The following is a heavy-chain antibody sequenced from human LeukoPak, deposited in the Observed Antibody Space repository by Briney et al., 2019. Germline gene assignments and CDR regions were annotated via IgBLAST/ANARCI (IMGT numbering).Heavy chain of an antibody. V-gene: IGHV1-2*02. Sequence: ASVKVSCKASGYTFTDYHLDWVRQAPGQGLEWLGWIDPKSGGTNYAQKFQGRVTMTTDTSISTVHMELSGLRSDDTAFYYCARDGLGGSNDFDYWGQGTLVTVSS. CDR2: IDPKSGGT. D-gene: IGHD1-26*01. CDR1: GYTFTDYH. J-gene: IGHJ4*02. CDR3: ARDGLGGSNDFDY.